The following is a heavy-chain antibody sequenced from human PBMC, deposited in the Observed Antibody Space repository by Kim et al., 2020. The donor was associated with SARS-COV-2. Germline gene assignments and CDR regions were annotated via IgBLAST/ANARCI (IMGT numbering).Heavy chain of an antibody. CDR3: ARDRSSSVVADV. V-gene: IGHV3-49*03. CDR1: GFTSGDYA. Sequence: GGSLRLSCSASGFTSGDYALTWYRQAPGQRLEWVGFVRTETYRATTRYAASVEGRFTISRDDSNSIAYLQMDSLKIEDTAVYYCARDRSSSVVADVWGQG. J-gene: IGHJ6*02. D-gene: IGHD2-15*01. CDR2: VRTETYRATT.